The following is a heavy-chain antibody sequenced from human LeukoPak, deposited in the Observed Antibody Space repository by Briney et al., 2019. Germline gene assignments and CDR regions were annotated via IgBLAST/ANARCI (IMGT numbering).Heavy chain of an antibody. J-gene: IGHJ5*02. CDR2: IYSGGST. Sequence: SVGSLRLSCAASGFTVSSIYMSWVRQGPGKGLEWVSVIYSGGSTYYAGAVKGRFNISRDNSKMTLFLQMTSLRAEDTAVYYCARDYCSGGGCYPGGNWFDPWGQGTLVTVSS. CDR1: GFTVSSIY. D-gene: IGHD2-15*01. CDR3: ARDYCSGGGCYPGGNWFDP. V-gene: IGHV3-66*01.